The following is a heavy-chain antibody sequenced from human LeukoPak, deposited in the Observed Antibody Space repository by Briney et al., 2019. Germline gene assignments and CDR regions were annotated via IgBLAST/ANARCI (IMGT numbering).Heavy chain of an antibody. J-gene: IGHJ4*02. V-gene: IGHV3-9*01. D-gene: IGHD2-15*01. CDR2: ISWNSGSI. CDR1: GFTFGDYA. CDR3: AKNIGGFDY. Sequence: GGSLRLSCAASGFTFGDYAMHWVRQAPGKGLEWVSGISWNSGSIGYADSVKGRFIISRDNSKNMLYLQMNSLRAEDTAVYYCAKNIGGFDYWGQGILVTVSS.